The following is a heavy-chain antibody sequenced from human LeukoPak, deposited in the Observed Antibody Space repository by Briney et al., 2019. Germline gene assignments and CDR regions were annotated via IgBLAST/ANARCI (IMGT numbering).Heavy chain of an antibody. CDR3: ARDRNSGSYYYVDY. CDR2: INPNSGGT. D-gene: IGHD1-26*01. J-gene: IGHJ4*02. Sequence: ASVKVSCKASGYTFTGYYMHWVRQAPGQGLEWVGWINPNSGGTNYAQKFQGRVTMTRDTSTSTVYMELSSLRSEDTAVYYCARDRNSGSYYYVDYWGQGTLVTVSS. V-gene: IGHV1-2*02. CDR1: GYTFTGYY.